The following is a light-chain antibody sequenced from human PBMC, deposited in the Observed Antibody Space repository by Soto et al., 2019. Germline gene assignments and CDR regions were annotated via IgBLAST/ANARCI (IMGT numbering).Light chain of an antibody. CDR1: WYNIGKNL. V-gene: IGLV1-47*01. J-gene: IGLJ3*02. CDR3: AAWGDRLRAWV. Sequence: QSVLTQPPSASGTPGQTVTISCSGGWYNIGKNLGYWYQQFPGTAPKLLIYMTNQRPSGVPDRFPGSKCGSSASLYDSGLGSEEGAVYYCAAWGDRLRAWVFGGGTTLAVL. CDR2: MTN.